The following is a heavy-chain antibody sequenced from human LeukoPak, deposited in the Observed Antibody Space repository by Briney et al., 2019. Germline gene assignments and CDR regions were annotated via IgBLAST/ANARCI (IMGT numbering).Heavy chain of an antibody. CDR2: ISGRGGSA. D-gene: IGHD1-26*01. Sequence: GGSLRLSCAASGFTFSSYAMSWVRQAPGKGLEWVSTISGRGGSAFYADSVKGRFTISRDNSKNTLSLQMNSLRAEDTAVYYCAKDVRVGGGGMDVWGQGTPVTVSS. CDR1: GFTFSSYA. J-gene: IGHJ6*02. V-gene: IGHV3-23*01. CDR3: AKDVRVGGGGMDV.